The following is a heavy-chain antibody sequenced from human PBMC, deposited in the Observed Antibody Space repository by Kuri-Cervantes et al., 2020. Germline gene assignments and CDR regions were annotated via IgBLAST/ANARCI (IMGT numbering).Heavy chain of an antibody. Sequence: SETLSLTCVVSGYSISNGYYWGWIRQPPGKGLEWIASMFHSGITYYNPSLKSRVTISMDTSKNHFSLRMSSVTAADTAVYYCARHRGNTYGEMWDFDYWGQGNLVTVSS. V-gene: IGHV4-38-2*01. CDR1: GYSISNGYY. CDR2: MFHSGIT. J-gene: IGHJ4*02. CDR3: ARHRGNTYGEMWDFDY. D-gene: IGHD5-18*01.